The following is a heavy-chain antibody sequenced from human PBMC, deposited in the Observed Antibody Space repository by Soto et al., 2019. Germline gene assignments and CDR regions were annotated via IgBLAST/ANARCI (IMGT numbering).Heavy chain of an antibody. D-gene: IGHD2-2*01. J-gene: IGHJ5*02. Sequence: GASVKVCCKASGATFTRYTMNWVGQAPGQRLEWMGWINPDNVNTKSSQKVQDRVIITRDTPASRAYRDESSLRYEDTAVYYCARGSATGQLDHWAQGTLVTVSS. CDR1: GATFTRYT. V-gene: IGHV1-3*01. CDR2: INPDNVNT. CDR3: ARGSATGQLDH.